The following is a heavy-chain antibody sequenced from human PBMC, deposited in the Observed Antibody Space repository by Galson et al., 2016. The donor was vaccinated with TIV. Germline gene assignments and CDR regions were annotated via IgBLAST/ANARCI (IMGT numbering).Heavy chain of an antibody. CDR2: IKQDGSEK. D-gene: IGHD3-3*01. J-gene: IGHJ4*02. V-gene: IGHV3-7*01. CDR3: VRELHWSGRDY. Sequence: SLRLSCAASGFTFSGSWMSWVRQAPGKGLEWVANIKQDGSEKYYVNSVKGRFTISRDNAKDSVYLQMNSLRAEDTAVYYCVRELHWSGRDYWGQGTLVTVSS. CDR1: GFTFSGSW.